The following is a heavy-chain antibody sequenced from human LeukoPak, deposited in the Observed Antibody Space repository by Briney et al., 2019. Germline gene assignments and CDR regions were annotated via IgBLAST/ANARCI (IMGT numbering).Heavy chain of an antibody. J-gene: IGHJ4*02. V-gene: IGHV3-20*01. D-gene: IGHD2-15*01. Sequence: GGSLRLSCAASGFTFSSYWMSWVRQAPGKGLEWVSGINWNGGSTGYADSVKGRFTISRDNAKNSLYLQMNSLRAEDTALYHCARRGLDCSGGSCYLDYWGQGTLVTVSS. CDR2: INWNGGST. CDR3: ARRGLDCSGGSCYLDY. CDR1: GFTFSSYW.